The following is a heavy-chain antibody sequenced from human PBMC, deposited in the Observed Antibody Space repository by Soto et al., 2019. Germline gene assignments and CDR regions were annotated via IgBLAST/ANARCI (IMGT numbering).Heavy chain of an antibody. CDR3: ARAGLRYFDWASSDF. Sequence: QVQLVQSGGEVKKPGASVIVSCKASGYTFTSYGFSWVRQAPGQGLEWMGWISAANDNTEYAQKLQGRVTLTTDTSTSTAYMELGSLRSDDTAVYYCARAGLRYFDWASSDFWGQGTLVTVSS. CDR1: GYTFTSYG. J-gene: IGHJ4*02. D-gene: IGHD3-9*01. CDR2: ISAANDNT. V-gene: IGHV1-18*01.